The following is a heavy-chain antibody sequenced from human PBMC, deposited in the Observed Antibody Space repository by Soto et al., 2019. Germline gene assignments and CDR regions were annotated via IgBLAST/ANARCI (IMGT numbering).Heavy chain of an antibody. Sequence: QVQLVQSGAEVKKPGSSVKVSCKASGGTFSSYAISWVRQAPGQGLEWMGGIIPIFGTANYAQKFQGRVTITADESTSTAYMELSSLRSEDTAVYYCARAYCIGGSCYSRYYYYYGMDVWGQGNTVTVSS. D-gene: IGHD2-15*01. CDR2: IIPIFGTA. J-gene: IGHJ6*02. CDR3: ARAYCIGGSCYSRYYYYYGMDV. V-gene: IGHV1-69*01. CDR1: GGTFSSYA.